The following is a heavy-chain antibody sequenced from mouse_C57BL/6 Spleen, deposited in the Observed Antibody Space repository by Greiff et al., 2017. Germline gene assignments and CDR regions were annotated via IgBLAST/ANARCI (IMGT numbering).Heavy chain of an antibody. Sequence: VVESGEGLVKPGGSLKLSCAASGFTFSSYAMSWVRQTPEKRLEWVAYISSGGDYIYYADTVKGRFTISRDNARNTLYLQMSSLKSEDTAMYYCTTVQEGYYDYAMDYWGQGTSVTVSS. V-gene: IGHV5-9-1*02. J-gene: IGHJ4*01. CDR2: ISSGGDYI. D-gene: IGHD2-3*01. CDR3: TTVQEGYYDYAMDY. CDR1: GFTFSSYA.